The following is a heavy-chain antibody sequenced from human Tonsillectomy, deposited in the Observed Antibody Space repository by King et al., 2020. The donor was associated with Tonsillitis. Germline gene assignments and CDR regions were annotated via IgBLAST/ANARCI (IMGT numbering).Heavy chain of an antibody. V-gene: IGHV3-30*04. CDR1: GFTFSSYA. Sequence: VQLVESGGGVVQPGRSLRLSCAASGFTFSSYAMHWVRQAPGKGLEWVACISYDASNKYYADSVKGRFTISRDNSKNTLYMQMNSLRAEDTAVYYCARVQGYTSSWYDYWGQGTLVTVSS. CDR2: ISYDASNK. J-gene: IGHJ4*02. D-gene: IGHD6-13*01. CDR3: ARVQGYTSSWYDY.